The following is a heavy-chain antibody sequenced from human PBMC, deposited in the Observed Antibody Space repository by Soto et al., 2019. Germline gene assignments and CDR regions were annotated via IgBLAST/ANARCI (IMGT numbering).Heavy chain of an antibody. Sequence: WGSLRLSCAASGFTISSYAMTWVRQAPGKGLEWVSYISRDGGRANYADSVKGRFTISRDNAKNTVYLQMNSLRAEDTAVYYCAKGGLRDYGDFIDFWGQGTQVTVSS. V-gene: IGHV3-23*01. CDR1: GFTISSYA. CDR3: AKGGLRDYGDFIDF. D-gene: IGHD4-17*01. J-gene: IGHJ4*02. CDR2: ISRDGGRA.